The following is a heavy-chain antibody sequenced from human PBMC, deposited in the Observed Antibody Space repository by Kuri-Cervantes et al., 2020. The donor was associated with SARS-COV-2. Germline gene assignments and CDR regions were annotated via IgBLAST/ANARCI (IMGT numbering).Heavy chain of an antibody. CDR3: ARGGGYDFWSGFDY. D-gene: IGHD3-3*01. J-gene: IGHJ4*02. CDR1: GFTFISYS. V-gene: IGHV3-48*01. Sequence: GGSLRLSCAASGFTFISYSMNWVRQAPGKGLEWVSYISSSRSTIYYADSVKGRFTISRDNAKNSLYLQMNSLRAEDTAVYYCARGGGYDFWSGFDYWGQGTLVTVSS. CDR2: ISSSRSTI.